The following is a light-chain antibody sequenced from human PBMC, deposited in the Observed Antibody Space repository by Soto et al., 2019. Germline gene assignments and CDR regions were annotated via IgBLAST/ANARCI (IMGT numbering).Light chain of an antibody. CDR1: SSDVGAYNF. CDR2: EVS. CDR3: SSFAGSNSWV. J-gene: IGLJ3*02. Sequence: QSVLTQPASVSGSPGQSIAISCTGTSSDVGAYNFVSWYQQHPGKAPKLMIYEVSNRPSGVSSRFSGSKSGNTASLTISGLQXXDEADXYCSSFAGSNSWVFGGGTKLTVL. V-gene: IGLV2-14*01.